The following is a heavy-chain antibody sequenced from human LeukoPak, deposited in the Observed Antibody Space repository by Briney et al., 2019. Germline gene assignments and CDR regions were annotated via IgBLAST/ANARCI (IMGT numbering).Heavy chain of an antibody. CDR3: ARARAGTLGY. J-gene: IGHJ4*02. CDR2: IYSGGST. D-gene: IGHD6-13*01. V-gene: IGHV3-66*01. CDR1: GFTVISNY. Sequence: GGSLRLSCADSGFTVISNYMRWVRQAPGKVLEWVSVIYSGGSTYYADSVKGRFTISRDNSKNTLYLQMNSLRAEDTAVYYCARARAGTLGYWGQGTLVTVSS.